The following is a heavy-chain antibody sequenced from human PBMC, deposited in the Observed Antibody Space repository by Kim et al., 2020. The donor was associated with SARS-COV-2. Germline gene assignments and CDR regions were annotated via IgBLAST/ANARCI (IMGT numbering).Heavy chain of an antibody. Sequence: ASVKVSCKVSGYTLTELSMHWVRQAPGKGLEWMGGFDPEDGETIYAQKFQGRVTMTEDTSTDTAYMELSSLRSEDTAVYYCATSGRDWTVPDYWGQGTLVTVSS. V-gene: IGHV1-24*01. D-gene: IGHD2-21*01. CDR3: ATSGRDWTVPDY. J-gene: IGHJ4*02. CDR1: GYTLTELS. CDR2: FDPEDGET.